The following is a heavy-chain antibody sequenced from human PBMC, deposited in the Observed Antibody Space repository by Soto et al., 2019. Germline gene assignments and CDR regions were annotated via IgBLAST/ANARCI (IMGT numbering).Heavy chain of an antibody. V-gene: IGHV1-18*01. CDR2: INPLKGDT. D-gene: IGHD2-2*02. CDR3: ARVKVPAAILGAFDL. J-gene: IGHJ3*01. Sequence: QAQLVQSGGEMRKPGASVKVSCKASGYTFSTYGITWVRQDPGQGLEWMGWINPLKGDTNSAARFQDRLTMTTDTSTRTAYMELRSLTSDDTAVYYCARVKVPAAILGAFDLWGQGTVVTVSS. CDR1: GYTFSTYG.